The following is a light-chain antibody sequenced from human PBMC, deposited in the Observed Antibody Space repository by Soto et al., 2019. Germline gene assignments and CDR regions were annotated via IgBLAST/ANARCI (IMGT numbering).Light chain of an antibody. V-gene: IGKV1-5*03. Sequence: DIQMTQSPSTLSASVGDRVTITCRASQSISSRLAWYQQKPGKVPKLLMYKASSLESGVPSRFSGSGSGTEFTLTISSLQPDDFATYYCQQYDSYSLTFGQGTKVEI. J-gene: IGKJ1*01. CDR1: QSISSR. CDR2: KAS. CDR3: QQYDSYSLT.